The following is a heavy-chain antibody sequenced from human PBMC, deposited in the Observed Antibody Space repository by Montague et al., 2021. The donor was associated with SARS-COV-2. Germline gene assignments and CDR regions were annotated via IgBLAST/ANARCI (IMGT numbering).Heavy chain of an antibody. Sequence: GTTQYNPSLKSRVSLSVDTSKNQFSLNLRSATAADTALYYCARDIGGIDVWGQGTTVIVSS. J-gene: IGHJ6*02. CDR2: GTT. V-gene: IGHV4-31*02. D-gene: IGHD3-10*01. CDR3: ARDIGGIDV.